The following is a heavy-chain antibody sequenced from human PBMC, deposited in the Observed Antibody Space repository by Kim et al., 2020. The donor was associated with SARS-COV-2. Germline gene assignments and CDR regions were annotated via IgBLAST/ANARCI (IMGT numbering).Heavy chain of an antibody. V-gene: IGHV3-7*01. CDR2: IKQDGSEK. Sequence: GGSLRLSCAASGFTFSSYWMSWVRQAPGKGLEWVANIKQDGSEKYYVDSVKGRFTISRDNAKNSLYLQMNSLRAEDTAVYYCARENYYDSSGYYYAISRLDYYYGMDVWGQGTTVTVSS. J-gene: IGHJ6*02. CDR1: GFTFSSYW. CDR3: ARENYYDSSGYYYAISRLDYYYGMDV. D-gene: IGHD3-22*01.